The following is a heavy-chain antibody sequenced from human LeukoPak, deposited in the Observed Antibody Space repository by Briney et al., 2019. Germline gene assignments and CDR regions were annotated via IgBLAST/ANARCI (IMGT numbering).Heavy chain of an antibody. Sequence: PGGSLRLSCGASGFNFNSYSMNWVSRAPGKGLEWVASILGSGSEMFYADSVKGRFTISRDNAANSLYLQMNSLRVEDTAVYYCAKVQSDIVGAVFFSFDVWGQGTMVSVSS. J-gene: IGHJ3*01. V-gene: IGHV3-21*06. CDR3: AKVQSDIVGAVFFSFDV. D-gene: IGHD1-26*01. CDR1: GFNFNSYS. CDR2: ILGSGSEM.